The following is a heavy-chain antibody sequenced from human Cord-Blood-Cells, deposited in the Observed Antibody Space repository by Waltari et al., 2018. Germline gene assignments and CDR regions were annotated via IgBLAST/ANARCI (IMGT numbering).Heavy chain of an antibody. CDR2: INHSGST. Sequence: QVQLQQWGAGLLKPSETLSLTCAVYGGSFSGYYWSWIRQPPGKGLEWIGEINHSGSTNYDPSRNGRVTISVDTSKNQFSLKLSSVTAADTAVYYCASYTHCSSTSCSSGSGPPVEYYFDYWGQGTLVTVSS. J-gene: IGHJ4*02. D-gene: IGHD2-2*01. CDR1: GGSFSGYY. V-gene: IGHV4-34*01. CDR3: ASYTHCSSTSCSSGSGPPVEYYFDY.